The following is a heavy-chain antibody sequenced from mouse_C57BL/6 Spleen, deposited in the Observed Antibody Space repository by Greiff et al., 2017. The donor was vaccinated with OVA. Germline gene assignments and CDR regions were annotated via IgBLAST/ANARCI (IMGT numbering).Heavy chain of an antibody. Sequence: VQLQQSGAELVRPGTSVKLSCKASGYTFTSYWMHWVKQRPGQGLEWIGVIDPSDSYTNYNQKFKGKATLTVDTSSSTAYMQLSSLTSEDSAVYYCARLGYYGSTRAMDYWGQGTSVTVSS. V-gene: IGHV1-59*01. J-gene: IGHJ4*01. CDR1: GYTFTSYW. D-gene: IGHD1-1*01. CDR3: ARLGYYGSTRAMDY. CDR2: IDPSDSYT.